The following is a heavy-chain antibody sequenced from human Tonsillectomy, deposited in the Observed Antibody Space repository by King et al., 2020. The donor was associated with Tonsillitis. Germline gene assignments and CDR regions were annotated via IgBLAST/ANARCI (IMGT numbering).Heavy chain of an antibody. J-gene: IGHJ4*02. CDR1: GFTFSSYG. D-gene: IGHD4-17*01. CDR2: ISSSSSTT. CDR3: ASYRQTVTSWDY. V-gene: IGHV3-48*04. Sequence: VPLVESGGGLIQPGGSLRLSCAASGFTFSSYGMNWVRQAPGKGLEWVSYISSSSSTTYYADSVKGRFTISRDNAKNSLYLQMNSLRAEDTAVYYCASYRQTVTSWDYWGQGTLVTVSS.